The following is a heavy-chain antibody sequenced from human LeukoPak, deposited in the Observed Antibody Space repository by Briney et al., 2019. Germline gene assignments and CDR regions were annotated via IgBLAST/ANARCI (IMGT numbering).Heavy chain of an antibody. CDR1: GFTFSSYG. V-gene: IGHV3-33*01. J-gene: IGHJ3*02. Sequence: PGGSLRLSCAASGFTFSSYGMYWVRQAPGKGLEWVAVIWYDGSNKYYADSVKGRFTISRDNSKNTLYLQMNSLRAEDTAVYYCARDAGSSWYNAFDIWGQGTMVTVSS. CDR2: IWYDGSNK. D-gene: IGHD6-13*01. CDR3: ARDAGSSWYNAFDI.